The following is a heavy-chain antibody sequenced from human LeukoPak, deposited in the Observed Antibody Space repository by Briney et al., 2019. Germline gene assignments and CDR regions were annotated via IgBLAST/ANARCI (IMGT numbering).Heavy chain of an antibody. Sequence: GASVTVSCKASGGTFDTYAISWVRQAPGQGLEWVGGIIPTFGLVNYAEDLQGRAIITADKSTSTFFMEMTSLRSDDTAMYYCVSSPPVGQLPIISYFDPWGQGTLVTVSS. CDR2: IIPTFGLV. D-gene: IGHD2-2*01. CDR3: VSSPPVGQLPIISYFDP. CDR1: GGTFDTYA. V-gene: IGHV1-69*10. J-gene: IGHJ5*02.